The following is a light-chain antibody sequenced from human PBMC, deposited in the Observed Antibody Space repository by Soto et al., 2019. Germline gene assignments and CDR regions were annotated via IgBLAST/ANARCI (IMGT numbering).Light chain of an antibody. J-gene: IGLJ1*01. CDR3: QSYDSSLSGYL. CDR2: GNS. V-gene: IGLV1-40*01. CDR1: SSNIGAGYD. Sequence: QSVLTKPPSVSGAPGQRVTISCTGSSSNIGAGYDVHWYQQLPGTAPKLLIYGNSNRPSGVPDRFSGSKSGTSASLAITGLQAEDEADYYCQSYDSSLSGYLFGTGTKLTVL.